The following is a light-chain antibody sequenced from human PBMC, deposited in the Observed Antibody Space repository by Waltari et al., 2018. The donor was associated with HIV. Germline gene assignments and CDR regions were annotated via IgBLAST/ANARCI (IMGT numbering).Light chain of an antibody. J-gene: IGLJ1*01. Sequence: SALTQPLSASASPGQSVTISCTGTSSDDGAHNYVSWYQQHPGKAPKLMIYAVSTRPSGVPDRFSGSKSGNTASLTVSGLQAEDEADYYCNSYAGSNSYVFGTGTKVTVL. V-gene: IGLV2-8*01. CDR2: AVS. CDR1: SSDDGAHNY. CDR3: NSYAGSNSYV.